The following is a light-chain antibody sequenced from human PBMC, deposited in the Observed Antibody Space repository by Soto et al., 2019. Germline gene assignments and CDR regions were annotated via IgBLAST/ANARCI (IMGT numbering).Light chain of an antibody. CDR1: QSVRSSY. V-gene: IGKV3-20*01. J-gene: IGKJ1*01. Sequence: ETVLTQSPGTLSLSPGERATLFCRASQSVRSSYLAWYQQKPGQAPRLLIYGASSRATGIPDRFSGSGSGTDFTLTISRLEPEDFAVYYCQQHGSSPPSWTFGQGTKVEIK. CDR2: GAS. CDR3: QQHGSSPPSWT.